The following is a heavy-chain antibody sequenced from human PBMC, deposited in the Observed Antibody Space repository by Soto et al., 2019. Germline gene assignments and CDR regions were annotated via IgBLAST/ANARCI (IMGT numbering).Heavy chain of an antibody. D-gene: IGHD3-10*01. CDR2: IYYSGST. CDR1: GGSISSGGYY. Sequence: QVQLQESGPGLVKPSQTLSLTCTVSGGSISSGGYYWSWIRQHPGKGLEWIGYIYYSGSTYYNPSLKSRVTISVDTSKNQCALKLSSVTAADTAVYYCARDRAILWFGELLPHNWFDPWGQGTLVTVSS. J-gene: IGHJ5*02. CDR3: ARDRAILWFGELLPHNWFDP. V-gene: IGHV4-31*03.